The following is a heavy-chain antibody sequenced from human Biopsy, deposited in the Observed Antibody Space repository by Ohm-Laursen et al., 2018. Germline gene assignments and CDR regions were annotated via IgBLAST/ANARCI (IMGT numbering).Heavy chain of an antibody. D-gene: IGHD5-24*01. J-gene: IGHJ6*02. CDR1: GGTYSGYY. CDR2: VHHDGRA. CDR3: ARDFRAGSGFLRSNNHYCGMDV. V-gene: IGHV4-34*01. Sequence: SETLSLTCAVYGGTYSGYYWSWIRQPPGKGLEWIGEVHHDGRANHNPSLKSRVTMSVDTSQNQFSLNLNSVTAADTAVYYCARDFRAGSGFLRSNNHYCGMDVWGPGTRVTVSS.